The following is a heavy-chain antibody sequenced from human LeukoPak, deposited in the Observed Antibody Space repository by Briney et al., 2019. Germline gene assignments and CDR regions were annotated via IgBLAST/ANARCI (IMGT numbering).Heavy chain of an antibody. J-gene: IGHJ4*02. D-gene: IGHD5-24*01. CDR2: IYYSGST. Sequence: SETLSLTCTVSGASISSYYWSWIRQPPGKGLEWIGYIYYSGSTNYNPSLKSRVTISVDTSKNQFSLKLSSVTAADTAVYYCARRSKRWVGYFDYWGQGTLVTVSS. CDR1: GASISSYY. CDR3: ARRSKRWVGYFDY. V-gene: IGHV4-59*12.